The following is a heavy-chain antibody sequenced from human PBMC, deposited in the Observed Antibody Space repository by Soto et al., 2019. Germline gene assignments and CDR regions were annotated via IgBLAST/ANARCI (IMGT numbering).Heavy chain of an antibody. Sequence: PSETLSLTCTVSGGSISSSSYYWGWIRQPPGKGLEWIGSIYYSGSTYYNPSLKSRVTISVDTSKNQFSLKLSSVTAADTAVYYCARRQLRYSQIDYWGQGTLVTVSS. CDR2: IYYSGST. CDR3: ARRQLRYSQIDY. D-gene: IGHD3-9*01. J-gene: IGHJ4*02. CDR1: GGSISSSSYY. V-gene: IGHV4-39*01.